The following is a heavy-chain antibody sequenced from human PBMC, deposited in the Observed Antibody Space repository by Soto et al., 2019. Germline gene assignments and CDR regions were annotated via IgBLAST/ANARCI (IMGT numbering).Heavy chain of an antibody. CDR2: IYYTGKT. CDR3: GRGLTINANCIDP. CDR1: GDYIHVGGYY. D-gene: IGHD2-2*01. J-gene: IGHJ5*02. Sequence: QVQLQESGPGLVKPSQTLSLTCSVSGDYIHVGGYYWTWIRQRPGKGLEWMGYIYYTGKTYYNPPLESRLTMSVDRSKTHFSLRLTSVTAADTAVYFCGRGLTINANCIDPWGQGTLVTVSS. V-gene: IGHV4-30-4*01.